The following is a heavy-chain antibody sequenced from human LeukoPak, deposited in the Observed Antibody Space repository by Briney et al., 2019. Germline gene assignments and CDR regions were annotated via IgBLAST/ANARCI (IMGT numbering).Heavy chain of an antibody. CDR3: ATDYGSGSYYFDY. Sequence: SETLSLTCAVYGGSFSGYYWSWIRQPPGKGLEWIGEINHSGSTNYNPSLKSRVTISVDTSKNQFSLKLSSVTAADTAVYYCATDYGSGSYYFDYWGQGTLVTVSS. D-gene: IGHD3-10*01. V-gene: IGHV4-34*01. CDR2: INHSGST. J-gene: IGHJ4*02. CDR1: GGSFSGYY.